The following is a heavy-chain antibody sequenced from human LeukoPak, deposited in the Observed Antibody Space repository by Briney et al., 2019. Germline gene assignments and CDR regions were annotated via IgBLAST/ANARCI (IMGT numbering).Heavy chain of an antibody. CDR1: GFTFPNYV. CDR2: ISGSGGNT. D-gene: IGHD6-13*01. V-gene: IGHV3-23*01. J-gene: IGHJ4*02. CDR3: ARVSSSSWYWDY. Sequence: GGSLRLSCAASGFTFPNYVMSWVRQAPGKGLEWVSGISGSGGNTYYADSVKGRFTISRGNSKNTLYLQMNSLRAEDAAVYYCARVSSSSWYWDYWGQGTLVTVSS.